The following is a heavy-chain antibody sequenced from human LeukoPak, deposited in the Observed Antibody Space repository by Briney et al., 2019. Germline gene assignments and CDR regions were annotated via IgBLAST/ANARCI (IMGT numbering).Heavy chain of an antibody. D-gene: IGHD6-13*01. J-gene: IGHJ4*02. Sequence: PGGSLRLSCAASGFTFSTYGMNWVRQAPGKGLEWVSYINLNSRTTDYADSVKGRFTISRDNAKNSLYLQMNSLRAEDTAVYYCARDNGAAAGTGLGLYDYWGQGTLVTVSS. V-gene: IGHV3-48*04. CDR2: INLNSRTT. CDR1: GFTFSTYG. CDR3: ARDNGAAAGTGLGLYDY.